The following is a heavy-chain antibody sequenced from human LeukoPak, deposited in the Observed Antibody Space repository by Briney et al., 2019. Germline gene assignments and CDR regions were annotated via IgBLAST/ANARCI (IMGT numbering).Heavy chain of an antibody. CDR1: GGTFSSYA. Sequence: GASVKVSCKASGGTFSSYAISWVRQAPGQGLEWMGGIIPIFGTANYAQKFQGRVTITADESTSTAYMELSSLRSEDTAVYYCARGILKQWLGRPVYGMDVWGRGTTVTVSS. D-gene: IGHD6-19*01. CDR2: IIPIFGTA. V-gene: IGHV1-69*13. J-gene: IGHJ6*02. CDR3: ARGILKQWLGRPVYGMDV.